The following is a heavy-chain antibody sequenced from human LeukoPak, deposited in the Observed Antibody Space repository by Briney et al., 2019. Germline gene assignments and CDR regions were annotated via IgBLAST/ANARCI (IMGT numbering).Heavy chain of an antibody. Sequence: SVKVSCKASGGTFSSYAISWVRQAPGQGLEWMGGIIPIFGTANYAQKFQGRVTITADESTSTAYMELSSLRSEDTAVYYCAKASRRAAAGSNWFDPWGQGTLVTVSS. D-gene: IGHD6-13*01. CDR1: GGTFSSYA. CDR3: AKASRRAAAGSNWFDP. V-gene: IGHV1-69*13. J-gene: IGHJ5*02. CDR2: IIPIFGTA.